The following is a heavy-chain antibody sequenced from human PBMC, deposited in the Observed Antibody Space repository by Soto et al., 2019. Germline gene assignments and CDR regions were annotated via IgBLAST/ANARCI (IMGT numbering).Heavy chain of an antibody. D-gene: IGHD1-1*01. V-gene: IGHV4-30-4*01. CDR1: GGFLSRGNFY. CDR2: ISSRWTT. CDR3: AQMGTPARGLYFFDC. J-gene: IGHJ4*02. Sequence: PSETLSLTCTVSGGFLSRGNFYWNRIRQPPGKGLEWIGFISSRWTTYYSTSPKSRVTNSVDPSKSQFSLNLSLFAPADPSVDYFAQMGTPARGLYFFDCWSQ.